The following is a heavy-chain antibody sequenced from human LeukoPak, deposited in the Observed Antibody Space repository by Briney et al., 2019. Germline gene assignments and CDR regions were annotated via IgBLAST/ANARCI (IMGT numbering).Heavy chain of an antibody. D-gene: IGHD5-24*01. CDR1: GFTFSSYD. Sequence: PGGSLRLSCAASGFTFSSYDMHWVRQATGKGLEWVSAIGTAGDTYYPGSVKGRFTISRENAKNSLYLQMNSLRAGDTAVYYCARGSRDGYSFDYWGQGTLVTVSS. CDR3: ARGSRDGYSFDY. CDR2: IGTAGDT. V-gene: IGHV3-13*01. J-gene: IGHJ4*02.